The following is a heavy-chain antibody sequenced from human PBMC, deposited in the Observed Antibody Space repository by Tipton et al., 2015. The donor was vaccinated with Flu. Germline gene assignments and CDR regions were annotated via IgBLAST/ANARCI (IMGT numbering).Heavy chain of an antibody. CDR1: GDSMGSRYY. V-gene: IGHV4-38-2*02. Sequence: TLSLTCSVSGDSMGSRYYWGWIRQAPGKGLEWIANIHRAGNTYYNPSLKSRVTLSVDTSKNQFSLKLTSVTAADTAVYYCARDREGHSFGLWGQGTLVTVSS. CDR2: IHRAGNT. CDR3: ARDREGHSFGL. J-gene: IGHJ4*02. D-gene: IGHD5-18*01.